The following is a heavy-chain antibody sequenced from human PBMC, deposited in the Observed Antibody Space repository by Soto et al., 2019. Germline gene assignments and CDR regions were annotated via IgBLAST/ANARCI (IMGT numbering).Heavy chain of an antibody. D-gene: IGHD6-19*01. J-gene: IGHJ4*02. CDR1: GDSVSSPYY. CDR2: VFHTGTT. CDR3: ARSAGWYAVHS. V-gene: IGHV4-4*02. Sequence: QVQLQESGPGLVKPSGTLSLTCAVSGDSVSSPYYWCWVRQPPGKGLEWIGEVFHTGTTSYNPSLRSRVTISMDKSNNHFSLYLSYVTAADTAVYYCARSAGWYAVHSWGPGTLVIVSS.